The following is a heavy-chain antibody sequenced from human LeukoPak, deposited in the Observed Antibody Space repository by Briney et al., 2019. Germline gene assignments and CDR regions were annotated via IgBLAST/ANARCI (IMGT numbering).Heavy chain of an antibody. V-gene: IGHV3-21*01. J-gene: IGHJ5*02. Sequence: GGSLGLSCAASGFTFSSYSMNWVRQAPGKGLEWVSCISSTSYIYYAESLKGRFTISRDNAKNLLYLQMNSLRAEDTAVYYCARGGLRYFDRWGQGTLVTVSS. CDR2: ISSTSYI. CDR3: ARGGLRYFDR. D-gene: IGHD3-16*01. CDR1: GFTFSSYS.